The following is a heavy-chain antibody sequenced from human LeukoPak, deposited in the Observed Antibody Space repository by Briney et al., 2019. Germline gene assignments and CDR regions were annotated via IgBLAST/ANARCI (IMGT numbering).Heavy chain of an antibody. V-gene: IGHV3-74*01. CDR2: INSDGSST. CDR1: GFTFSSYW. J-gene: IGHJ6*03. CDR3: ARGYTAMVPYYYHYMDV. D-gene: IGHD5-18*01. Sequence: GGSLRLSCAASGFTFSSYWMHWVRQAPGKGLVWVSRINSDGSSTSYADSVKGRFTISRDNAKNTLYLQMNSLRAEDTAVYYCARGYTAMVPYYYHYMDVWGKGTTVTVSS.